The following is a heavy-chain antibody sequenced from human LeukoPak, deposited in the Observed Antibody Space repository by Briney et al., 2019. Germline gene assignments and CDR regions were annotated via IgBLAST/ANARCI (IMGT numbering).Heavy chain of an antibody. CDR1: GYTFTGYY. CDR3: ARTDLYWYFDL. Sequence: GASVTVSCKASGYTFTGYYMHWVRQAPGQGLEWMGWINPNSGGTNYAQKFQGRVTMTRDTSISTAYMELSRLRSDDTAVYCCARTDLYWYFDLWGRGTLVTVSS. CDR2: INPNSGGT. J-gene: IGHJ2*01. V-gene: IGHV1-2*02. D-gene: IGHD1-14*01.